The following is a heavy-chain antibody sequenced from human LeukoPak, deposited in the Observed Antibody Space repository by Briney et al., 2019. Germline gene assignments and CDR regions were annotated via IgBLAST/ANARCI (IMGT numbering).Heavy chain of an antibody. CDR1: GGSISSGGYY. Sequence: ASETLSLTCAVSGGSISSGGYYWSWIRQPPGKGLEWIGYIYYSGSTNYNPSLKSRVTISVDTSKNQFSLKLSSVTAADTAVYYCARGDSSGLNWFDPWGQGTLVTVSS. CDR3: ARGDSSGLNWFDP. J-gene: IGHJ5*02. CDR2: IYYSGST. V-gene: IGHV4-61*08. D-gene: IGHD3-22*01.